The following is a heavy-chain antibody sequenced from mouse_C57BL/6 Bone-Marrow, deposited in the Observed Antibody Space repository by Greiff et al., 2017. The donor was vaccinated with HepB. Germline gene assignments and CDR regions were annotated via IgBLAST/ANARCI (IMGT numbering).Heavy chain of an antibody. CDR3: ARAFYDGRGYAMDY. V-gene: IGHV3-6*01. J-gene: IGHJ4*01. Sequence: EVQLQESGPGLVKPSQSLSLTCSVTGYSITSGYYWNWIRQFPGNKLEWMGYISYDGSNNYNPSLKNRISITRDTSKNQFFLKLNSVTTEDTATYYCARAFYDGRGYAMDYWGQGTSVTVSS. CDR2: ISYDGSN. CDR1: GYSITSGYY. D-gene: IGHD2-3*01.